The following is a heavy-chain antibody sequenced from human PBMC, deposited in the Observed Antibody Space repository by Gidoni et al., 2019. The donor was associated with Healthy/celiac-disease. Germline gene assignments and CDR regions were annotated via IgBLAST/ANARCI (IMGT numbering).Heavy chain of an antibody. CDR3: AREQAYSSSSGFDY. V-gene: IGHV3-30-3*01. CDR2: ISYDGSNK. J-gene: IGHJ4*02. D-gene: IGHD6-6*01. Sequence: QVQLVESGGGVVQPGRSLRLSCAASGFPFSSYAMHWVRQAPGKGLEWVAVISYDGSNKYYADSVKGRFTISRDNSKNTLYLQMNSLRAEDTAVYYCAREQAYSSSSGFDYWGQGTLVTVSS. CDR1: GFPFSSYA.